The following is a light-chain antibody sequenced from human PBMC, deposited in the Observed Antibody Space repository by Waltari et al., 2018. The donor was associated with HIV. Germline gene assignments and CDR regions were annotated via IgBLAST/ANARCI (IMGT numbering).Light chain of an antibody. CDR1: QNVSSW. CDR3: QQYTTFPWT. Sequence: DIQMTQSPSTLSASSGDRVTITCRDSQNVSSWLAWYQQKSGKAPKLLIYKASALEFGGPSRFSGSGSGADFTLVISSLQPDDFATYYCQQYTTFPWTFGQGTKVEIK. V-gene: IGKV1-5*03. CDR2: KAS. J-gene: IGKJ1*01.